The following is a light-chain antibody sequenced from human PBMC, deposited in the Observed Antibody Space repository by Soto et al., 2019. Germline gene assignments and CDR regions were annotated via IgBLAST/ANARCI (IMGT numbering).Light chain of an antibody. Sequence: SVLTQTPSVSGTPGQSITISCTGSNSDVGHYDFVSWDQHHPGRAPTLIVSGVSHRPSGISSRLSGSKSGNTASLTISGRRSDDGANYYCISYTSYAVRYGFETGTKVTVL. CDR2: GVS. CDR1: NSDVGHYDF. V-gene: IGLV2-14*01. J-gene: IGLJ1*01. CDR3: ISYTSYAVRYG.